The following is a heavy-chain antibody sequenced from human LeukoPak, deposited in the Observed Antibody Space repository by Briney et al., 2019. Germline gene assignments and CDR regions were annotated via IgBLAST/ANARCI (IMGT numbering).Heavy chain of an antibody. CDR1: GYTFTSYY. CDR3: ARDNSVGDTAWWFDP. V-gene: IGHV1-46*01. D-gene: IGHD1-26*01. CDR2: ISPSGGST. J-gene: IGHJ5*02. Sequence: ASVKVSCKASGYTFTSYYMHWVRQAPGQGLEWMGIISPSGGSTSYAQKFQGRVTMTRDTSTSTVYMELSSLRSEDTAVYYCARDNSVGDTAWWFDPWGQGTLVTVSS.